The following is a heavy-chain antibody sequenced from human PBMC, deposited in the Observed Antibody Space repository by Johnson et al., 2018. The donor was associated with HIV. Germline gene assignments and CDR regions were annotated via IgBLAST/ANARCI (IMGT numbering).Heavy chain of an antibody. CDR1: GFTFDDYT. V-gene: IGHV3-43*01. CDR2: ISWDGGST. J-gene: IGHJ3*02. Sequence: VQLVESGGVVVQPGGSLRLSCAASGFTFDDYTMHWVRQAPGKGLEWVSLISWDGGSTYYGDSMKGRFTISRDNAKNSLYLQMTSLRREDTAVYYCAKGGSGDYGGEAFDSWGQGTLVTVSS. D-gene: IGHD4-17*01. CDR3: AKGGSGDYGGEAFDS.